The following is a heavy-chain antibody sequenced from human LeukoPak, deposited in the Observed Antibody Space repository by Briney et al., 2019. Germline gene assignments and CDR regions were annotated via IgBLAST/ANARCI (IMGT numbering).Heavy chain of an antibody. J-gene: IGHJ4*02. CDR1: GGSISSSSYY. CDR3: AGQGLIAADFDY. D-gene: IGHD6-13*01. CDR2: IYYSGST. Sequence: SETLSLTCTVSGGSISSSSYYWGWIRQPPGKGLEWIGSIYYSGSTYYNPSLKSRVTISVDTSKNQFSLKLSSVTAADTAVYYCAGQGLIAADFDYWGQGTLVTVSS. V-gene: IGHV4-39*01.